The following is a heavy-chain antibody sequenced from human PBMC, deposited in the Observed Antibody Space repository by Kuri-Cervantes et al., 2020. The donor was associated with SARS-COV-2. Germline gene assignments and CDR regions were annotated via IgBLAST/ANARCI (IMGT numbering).Heavy chain of an antibody. V-gene: IGHV1-45*01. CDR1: GDSFDYRF. CDR2: ITPFNGNT. Sequence: SVKVSCKASGDSFDYRFLHWVRQAPGQPLEWMGWITPFNGNTNYAQRFQDRVTITRDRSMSTAYMELRSLRSDDTAMYYCARSGPGAISREDGACDIWGRGTMVTVSS. J-gene: IGHJ3*02. CDR3: ARSGPGAISREDGACDI. D-gene: IGHD5-24*01.